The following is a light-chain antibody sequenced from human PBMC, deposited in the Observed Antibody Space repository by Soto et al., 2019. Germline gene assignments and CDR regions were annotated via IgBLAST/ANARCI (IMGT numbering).Light chain of an antibody. Sequence: DIQVPHEPPTLSASVVDRVTITCRASQTISTWMAWYQQKPGKAPKLLVYDASTLQSGVASRFSGSGSGTEFTLIISGLQPDDSATYYCQQYTTTNNPWLFGHGAKVDIK. CDR1: QTISTW. J-gene: IGKJ1*01. V-gene: IGKV1-5*01. CDR3: QQYTTTNNPWL. CDR2: DAS.